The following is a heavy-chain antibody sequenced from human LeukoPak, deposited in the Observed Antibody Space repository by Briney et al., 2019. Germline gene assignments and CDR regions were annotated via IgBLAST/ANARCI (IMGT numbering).Heavy chain of an antibody. D-gene: IGHD2-2*01. CDR1: GYTLTELS. Sequence: ASVKVSCKVSGYTLTELSMHWVRQAPGKGLEWMGGFDPEDGETIYAQKFQGRVTMTEDTSTDTAYMELRSLRSDDTAVYYCVRGPSYIVVVSSTVTGFDPWGQGTLVTVSS. J-gene: IGHJ5*02. CDR3: VRGPSYIVVVSSTVTGFDP. V-gene: IGHV1-24*01. CDR2: FDPEDGET.